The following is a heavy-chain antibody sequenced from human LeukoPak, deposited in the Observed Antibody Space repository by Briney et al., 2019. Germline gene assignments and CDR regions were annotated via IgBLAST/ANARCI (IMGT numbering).Heavy chain of an antibody. J-gene: IGHJ4*02. D-gene: IGHD3-9*01. Sequence: AGGSLRLSCAASGFTFSSYSMNWVRQAPGKGLEWVSSISSSSSYIYYAGSVKGRFTISRDNAKNSLYLQMNSLRAEDTAVYYCAREYDILTGPGDLWGQGTLVTVSS. CDR2: ISSSSSYI. CDR1: GFTFSSYS. CDR3: AREYDILTGPGDL. V-gene: IGHV3-21*01.